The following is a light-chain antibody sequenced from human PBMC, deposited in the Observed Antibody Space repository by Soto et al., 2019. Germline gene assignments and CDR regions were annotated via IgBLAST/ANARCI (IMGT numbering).Light chain of an antibody. Sequence: HSVLTQPPSVSGAPGQRVTISCTGSSSKIGAGYDVHWYQQLPGTAPKLLIYGNSNRPSGVPDRFSGPKTGTSASLAITGLQAEDEADYYCQSYDSSLSGWVFGGGTKLTVL. CDR1: SSKIGAGYD. CDR3: QSYDSSLSGWV. J-gene: IGLJ3*02. CDR2: GNS. V-gene: IGLV1-40*01.